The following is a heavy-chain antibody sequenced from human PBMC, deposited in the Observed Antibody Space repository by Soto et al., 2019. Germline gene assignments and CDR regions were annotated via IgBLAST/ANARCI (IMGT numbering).Heavy chain of an antibody. Sequence: SETLSLTCTVSGGSISSSSYYWGWIRQPPGKGLEWIGSIYYSGSTYYNPSLKSRVTISVDTSKNQFSLKLSSVTAADTAVYYCLEVPAGSYYYYYGMDVWGQGTTVTVSS. V-gene: IGHV4-39*01. J-gene: IGHJ6*02. CDR3: LEVPAGSYYYYYGMDV. D-gene: IGHD2-2*01. CDR2: IYYSGST. CDR1: GGSISSSSYY.